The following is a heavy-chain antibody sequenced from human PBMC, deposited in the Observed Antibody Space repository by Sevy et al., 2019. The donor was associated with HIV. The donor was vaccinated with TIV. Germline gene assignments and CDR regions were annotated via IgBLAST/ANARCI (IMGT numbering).Heavy chain of an antibody. V-gene: IGHV3-48*03. CDR1: GFTFSSYE. CDR3: ASAHVKDGDLGDYYYCAMDV. Sequence: GGSLRLSCAASGFTFSSYEMNWVRQAPGKGLEWISYISGSGGTIYYADSVKGRFTISRDNTKNSLYLQMNSLRAEDTAVYYCASAHVKDGDLGDYYYCAMDVWGQGTTVTVSS. CDR2: ISGSGGTI. D-gene: IGHD3-16*01. J-gene: IGHJ6*02.